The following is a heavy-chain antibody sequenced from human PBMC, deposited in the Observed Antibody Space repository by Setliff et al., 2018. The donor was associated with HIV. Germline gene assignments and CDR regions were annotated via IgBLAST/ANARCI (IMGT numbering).Heavy chain of an antibody. CDR2: IYYSGRT. CDR1: GGSISSGGYY. CDR3: ARGGYGYTSDYFDY. J-gene: IGHJ4*02. Sequence: SETLSLTCTVSGGSISSGGYYWNWIRQRPETGLEWVGYIYYSGRTFYNPSLKSQITISVDTSKNQFSLKLNSVTAADTAVYYCARGGYGYTSDYFDYWGQGILVTVSS. D-gene: IGHD5-18*01. V-gene: IGHV4-31*01.